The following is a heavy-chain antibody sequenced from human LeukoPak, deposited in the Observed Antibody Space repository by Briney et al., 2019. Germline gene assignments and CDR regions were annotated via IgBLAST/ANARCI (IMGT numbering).Heavy chain of an antibody. CDR2: IYYSGST. CDR1: GGSISSYY. V-gene: IGHV4-59*01. CDR3: ARDLGDSSSSYRFDP. D-gene: IGHD6-6*01. J-gene: IGHJ5*02. Sequence: SETLSLTCTVSGGSISSYYWSWIRQPPGKGLEWIGYIYYSGSTNYNPSLKSRVTILADTSKSQFSLKLSSVTAADTAVYYCARDLGDSSSSYRFDPWGQGTLVTVSS.